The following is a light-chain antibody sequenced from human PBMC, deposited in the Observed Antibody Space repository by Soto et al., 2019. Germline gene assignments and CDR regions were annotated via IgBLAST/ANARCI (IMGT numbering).Light chain of an antibody. CDR1: SSDIGGYDH. CDR2: DVS. V-gene: IGLV2-14*01. CDR3: NSYTTSSSLYV. Sequence: QSVLTQPASVSGSPGQSITISCTGTSSDIGGYDHVSWYKQYPDKTTKLMIYDVSNLPSGVSVRFSGSKSANTASLTISGLQAEDEADYYCNSYTTSSSLYVFGTGTKVTVL. J-gene: IGLJ1*01.